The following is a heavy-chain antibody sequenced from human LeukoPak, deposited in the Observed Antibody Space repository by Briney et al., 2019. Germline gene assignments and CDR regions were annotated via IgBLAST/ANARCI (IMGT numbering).Heavy chain of an antibody. V-gene: IGHV3-21*01. Sequence: PGGSLRLSCAVSGFTFSSYSMNWVRQAPGKGLEWVSSISSSSSYIYYADSVKGRFTISRDNAKNSLYLQMNSLRAEDTAVYYCARGSRTIFGVVILMAYFDYWGQGTLVTVSS. D-gene: IGHD3-3*01. CDR1: GFTFSSYS. J-gene: IGHJ4*02. CDR2: ISSSSSYI. CDR3: ARGSRTIFGVVILMAYFDY.